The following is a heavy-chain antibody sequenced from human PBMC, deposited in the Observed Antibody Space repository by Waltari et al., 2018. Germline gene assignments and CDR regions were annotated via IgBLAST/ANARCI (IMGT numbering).Heavy chain of an antibody. CDR3: ARDVRRAFDV. D-gene: IGHD6-6*01. CDR2: RNHESGAR. J-gene: IGHJ3*01. CDR1: GYTFRDNY. Sequence: QVQLVQSGAEVKKPGASVEVSCKASGYTFRDNYIHWVRQAPGQGLEWMGWRNHESGARNSAEEFRGRLTMTRDTSTTTAFMALTGLTTDDTAVYYCARDVRRAFDVWGQGTMVAVSS. V-gene: IGHV1-2*02.